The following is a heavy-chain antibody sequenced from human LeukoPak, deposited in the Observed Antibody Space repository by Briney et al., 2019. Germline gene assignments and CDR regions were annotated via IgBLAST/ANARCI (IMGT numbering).Heavy chain of an antibody. J-gene: IGHJ6*03. Sequence: GGSLRLSCAASGFTFSSYWMSWVRQAPGKGLEWVSAISGSGGSTYYADSVKGRFTISRDNSKNTLYLQMNSLRAEDTAVYYCAKGNWNYDGDYYYYMDVWGKGTTVTVSS. CDR1: GFTFSSYW. CDR3: AKGNWNYDGDYYYYMDV. CDR2: ISGSGGST. D-gene: IGHD1-7*01. V-gene: IGHV3-23*01.